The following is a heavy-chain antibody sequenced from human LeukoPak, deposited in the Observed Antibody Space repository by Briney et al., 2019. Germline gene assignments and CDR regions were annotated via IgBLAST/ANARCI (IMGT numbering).Heavy chain of an antibody. CDR2: FDPEDGET. CDR3: ATSLILYYYYGMDV. Sequence: ASVKVSFKVSVYTVTELSMHWVRQAPGKGLELMGGFDPEDGETIYAQKFQGRVTMTEDTSTDTAYMELSSLRSEDTAVYYCATSLILYYYYGMDVWGQGTTVTVSS. J-gene: IGHJ6*02. V-gene: IGHV1-24*01. CDR1: VYTVTELS. D-gene: IGHD2-21*01.